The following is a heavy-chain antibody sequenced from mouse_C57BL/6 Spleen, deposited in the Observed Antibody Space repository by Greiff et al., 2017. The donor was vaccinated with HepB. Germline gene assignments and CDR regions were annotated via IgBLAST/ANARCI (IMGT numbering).Heavy chain of an antibody. Sequence: VQLQQSGAELVRPGASVTLSCKASGYTFTDYEMHWVKQTPVHGLEWIGAIDPETGGTAYNQKFKGKAILTADKSSSTAYMQLRSLTSEDSAVYYCTRSRDSSGYDYFDYWGQGTTLTVSS. CDR2: IDPETGGT. CDR1: GYTFTDYE. D-gene: IGHD3-2*02. J-gene: IGHJ2*01. V-gene: IGHV1-15*01. CDR3: TRSRDSSGYDYFDY.